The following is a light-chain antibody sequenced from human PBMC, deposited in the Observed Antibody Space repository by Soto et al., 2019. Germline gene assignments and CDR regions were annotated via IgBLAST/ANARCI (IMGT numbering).Light chain of an antibody. CDR3: QQYNSYSEA. CDR2: KAS. V-gene: IGKV1-5*03. Sequence: DIQMTHSPSTLSGSVGDRVTITCRASQTISSWLAWYQQKPGKAPKLLIYKASTLKSGVPSRFSGSGSGTEFTLTISSLQPDDFATYYCQQYNSYSEAYGQVTKVEIX. CDR1: QTISSW. J-gene: IGKJ1*01.